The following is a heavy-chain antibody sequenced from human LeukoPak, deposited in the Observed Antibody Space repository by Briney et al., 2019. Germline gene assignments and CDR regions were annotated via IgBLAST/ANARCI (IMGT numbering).Heavy chain of an antibody. V-gene: IGHV4-4*02. Sequence: SGTLSLTCAVSGGSISSSNWWSWVRQPPGKGLEWIGYIYYSGSTNYNPSLKSRVTISVDTSKNQFPLKLSSVTAADTAVYYCARQGGITGTTEYWGQGTLVTVSS. CDR2: IYYSGST. D-gene: IGHD1-7*01. J-gene: IGHJ4*02. CDR1: GGSISSSNW. CDR3: ARQGGITGTTEY.